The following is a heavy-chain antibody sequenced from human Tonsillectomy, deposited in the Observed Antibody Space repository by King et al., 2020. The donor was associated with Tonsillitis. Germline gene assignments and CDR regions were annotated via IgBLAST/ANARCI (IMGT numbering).Heavy chain of an antibody. Sequence: VQLVESGGGLVQPGGSLRVSCAASGFNVITKYMRWVRQAPGKGLERVSVIYSNGGTYYAESVKRRFTISRDNPKNTLNLQMNSLRAEDTAVYYCARGLSGISAARDLWGQGTLVTVST. J-gene: IGHJ5*02. CDR2: IYSNGGT. CDR1: GFNVITKY. D-gene: IGHD6-13*01. CDR3: ARGLSGISAARDL. V-gene: IGHV3-66*01.